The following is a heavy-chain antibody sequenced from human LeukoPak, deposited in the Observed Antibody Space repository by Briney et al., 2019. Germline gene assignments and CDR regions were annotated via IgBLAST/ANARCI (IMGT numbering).Heavy chain of an antibody. D-gene: IGHD2-15*01. CDR1: GGTFTSYA. Sequence: SVKVSCKPSGGTFTSYAISSVRQSPQGRHERVGGIIPIFGTANYAQKFQGRVTITADESTSTAYMELSSLRPEDTAVYYCARDRTVVANYYYMDVWGKGTTVTVSS. J-gene: IGHJ6*03. CDR2: IIPIFGTA. CDR3: ARDRTVVANYYYMDV. V-gene: IGHV1-69*13.